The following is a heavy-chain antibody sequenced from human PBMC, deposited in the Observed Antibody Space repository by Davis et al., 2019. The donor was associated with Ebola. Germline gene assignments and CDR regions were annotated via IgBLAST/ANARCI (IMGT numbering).Heavy chain of an antibody. D-gene: IGHD4-11*01. J-gene: IGHJ4*02. V-gene: IGHV3-7*03. CDR3: VRLNSKDINSDY. CDR1: GFTFSSYW. CDR2: IKNDGSEK. Sequence: GESLKISCAASGFTFSSYWMSWVRQAPGKGLEWVANIKNDGSEKYYADSVKGRFTISRDNTKNSLFLQMNSLRAEDTAVYYCVRLNSKDINSDYWGQGTLVTVSS.